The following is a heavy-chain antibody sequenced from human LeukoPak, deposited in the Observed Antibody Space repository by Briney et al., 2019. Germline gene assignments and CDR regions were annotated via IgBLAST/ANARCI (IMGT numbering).Heavy chain of an antibody. V-gene: IGHV4-34*01. D-gene: IGHD6-13*01. Sequence: SETLSLTCAVYGGSFSGYYWSWIRQPPGKGLEWIGEINHSGSTNYNPSLKSRVTISVDTSKNQFSLKLSSVTAADTAVYYCARLSFWDSSSTPGDAFDIWGQGTMVTVSP. J-gene: IGHJ3*02. CDR2: INHSGST. CDR3: ARLSFWDSSSTPGDAFDI. CDR1: GGSFSGYY.